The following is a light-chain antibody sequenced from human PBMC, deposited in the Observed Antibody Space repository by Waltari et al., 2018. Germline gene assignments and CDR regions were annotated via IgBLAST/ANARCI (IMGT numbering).Light chain of an antibody. CDR3: QVWDSSSDHWV. Sequence: SYVLTQPPSVSLAPGQTARITCGGNNIGSKSVHWYQRKTGQALVVVVYDDSDRPSGIPERFSGSNSGNTVTLTISGVEAGDEADYYCQVWDSSSDHWVFGGGTKLTVL. CDR1: NIGSKS. CDR2: DDS. V-gene: IGLV3-21*02. J-gene: IGLJ3*02.